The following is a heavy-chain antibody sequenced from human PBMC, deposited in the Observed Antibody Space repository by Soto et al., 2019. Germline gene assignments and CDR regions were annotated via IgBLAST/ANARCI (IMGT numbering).Heavy chain of an antibody. D-gene: IGHD2-15*01. V-gene: IGHV1-46*01. CDR1: GYTFTSYY. CDR2: INPSGGST. CDR3: ARDLSAWWSSIYYGMDV. J-gene: IGHJ6*02. Sequence: ASVKVSCKASGYTFTSYYMHWVRQAPGQGLEWMGIINPSGGSTGYAQKFQGRVTMTRDTSTSTVYMELSSLRSEDTAVYYCARDLSAWWSSIYYGMDVWGQGTTVTVSS.